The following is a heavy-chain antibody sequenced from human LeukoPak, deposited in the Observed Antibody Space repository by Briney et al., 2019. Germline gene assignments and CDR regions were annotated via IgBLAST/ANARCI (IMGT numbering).Heavy chain of an antibody. CDR3: ASLGYCSSTSCFDY. J-gene: IGHJ4*02. Sequence: PSETLSLTCTVSGGSISSHYWSWIRQPPGKGLEWIGYIYYSGSTNYNPSLKSRVTISVDTSKNQFSPKLSSVTAADTAVYYCASLGYCSSTSCFDYWGQGTLVTVSS. CDR2: IYYSGST. CDR1: GGSISSHY. V-gene: IGHV4-59*11. D-gene: IGHD2-2*01.